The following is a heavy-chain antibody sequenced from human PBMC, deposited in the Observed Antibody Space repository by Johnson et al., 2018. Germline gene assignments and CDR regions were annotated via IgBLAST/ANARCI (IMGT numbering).Heavy chain of an antibody. V-gene: IGHV3-9*01. J-gene: IGHJ3*02. CDR3: AKDSFEYSSSSGAFDI. CDR1: GFTFDDYA. CDR2: LSWTSGSI. D-gene: IGHD6-6*01. Sequence: VQLVQSGGGLVQPGRSLRLSCAASGFTFDDYAMHWVRQAPGKGLEWVSGLSWTSGSIGYADSVKGRFTISRDNAKNSLYLQMNSLRAEDTALYYCAKDSFEYSSSSGAFDIWGQGTMVTVSS.